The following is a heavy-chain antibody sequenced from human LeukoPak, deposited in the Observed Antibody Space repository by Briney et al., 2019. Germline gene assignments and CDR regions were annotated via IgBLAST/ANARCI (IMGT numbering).Heavy chain of an antibody. CDR2: IYYSGST. J-gene: IGHJ6*03. D-gene: IGHD5-12*01. V-gene: IGHV4-39*07. Sequence: SETLSLTCTVSGGSISSSSYYWGWIRQPPGEGLEWIGSIYYSGSTYYNPSLKSRVTISVDTSKNQFSLKLSSVTAADTAVYYCARRGYSGYEYYYYYMDVWGKGTTVTVSS. CDR3: ARRGYSGYEYYYYYMDV. CDR1: GGSISSSSYY.